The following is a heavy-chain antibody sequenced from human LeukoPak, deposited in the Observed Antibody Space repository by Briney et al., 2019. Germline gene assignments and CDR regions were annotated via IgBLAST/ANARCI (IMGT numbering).Heavy chain of an antibody. D-gene: IGHD2-21*02. V-gene: IGHV4-30-2*01. Sequence: SETLSLTCAVSGGSISSGGYSWSWIRQPPGKGLEWIGYIYHSGSTYYNPSPKSRVTISVDRSKNQFSLKLSSVTAADTAVYYCARRYCGGDCYAFDIWGQGTMVTVSS. J-gene: IGHJ3*02. CDR2: IYHSGST. CDR1: GGSISSGGYS. CDR3: ARRYCGGDCYAFDI.